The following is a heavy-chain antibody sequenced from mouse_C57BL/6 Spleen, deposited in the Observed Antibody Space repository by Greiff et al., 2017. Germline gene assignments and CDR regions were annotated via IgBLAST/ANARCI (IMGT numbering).Heavy chain of an antibody. D-gene: IGHD3-1*01. CDR3: ARSGGARYYAKDD. Sequence: QVQLKQPGAELVRPGSSVKLSCKASGYTFTSYWMDWVKQRPGQGLEWIGNIYPSDSETHYNQKFKDKATLTVAKSSSTAYMQLSSLTSEDSAVYYCARSGGARYYAKDDWGQGTSVTVSS. V-gene: IGHV1-61*01. CDR1: GYTFTSYW. J-gene: IGHJ4*01. CDR2: IYPSDSET.